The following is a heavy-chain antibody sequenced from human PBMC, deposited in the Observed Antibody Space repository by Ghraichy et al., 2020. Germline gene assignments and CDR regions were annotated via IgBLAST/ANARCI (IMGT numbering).Heavy chain of an antibody. J-gene: IGHJ6*02. CDR2: INPNSGGT. D-gene: IGHD6-13*01. V-gene: IGHV1-2*06. CDR1: GYTFTGYY. Sequence: ASVKVSCKASGYTFTGYYMHWVRQAPGQGLEWMGRINPNSGGTNYAQKFQGRVTMTRDTSISTAYMELSRLRSDDTAVYYCATTYSSSWYGAGTLDVWGQGTTVTVSS. CDR3: ATTYSSSWYGAGTLDV.